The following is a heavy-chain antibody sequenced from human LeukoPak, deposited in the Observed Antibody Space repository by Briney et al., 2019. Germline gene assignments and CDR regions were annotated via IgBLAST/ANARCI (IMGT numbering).Heavy chain of an antibody. CDR2: INVGNGNT. CDR3: ARDQEVGASKGDAFDI. J-gene: IGHJ3*02. D-gene: IGHD1-26*01. CDR1: GYTFTTYA. Sequence: ASVNVSCKASGYTFTTYAVHWVRQAPGERLEWMGWINVGNGNTKYSQNFQGRVIISRDTSASIVYMELSSLRSEDTAVYYCARDQEVGASKGDAFDIWGQGTMVTVSS. V-gene: IGHV1-3*01.